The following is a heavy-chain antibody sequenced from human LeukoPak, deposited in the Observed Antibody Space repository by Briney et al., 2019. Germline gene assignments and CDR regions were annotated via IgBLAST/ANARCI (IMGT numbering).Heavy chain of an antibody. J-gene: IGHJ3*02. Sequence: GGSLRLSCAASGFTFSSYSMNWVRQAPGKGLEWVSSISSSSSYIYYADSVKGRFTISRDNAKNSLYLQMNSLRAEDTAVYYCARRWGGSSWSPFDIWGQGTMVTISS. CDR2: ISSSSSYI. V-gene: IGHV3-21*04. CDR1: GFTFSSYS. CDR3: ARRWGGSSWSPFDI. D-gene: IGHD6-13*01.